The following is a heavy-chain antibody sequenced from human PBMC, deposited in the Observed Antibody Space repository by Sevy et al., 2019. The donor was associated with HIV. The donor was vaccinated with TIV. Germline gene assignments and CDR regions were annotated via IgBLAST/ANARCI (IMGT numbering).Heavy chain of an antibody. Sequence: SETLSLTCAVSGYSMTSGYFWGWIRPSPGKGRGGMGSRFHSGTTNYSPSLKSRVTLSVDTSKNQFSLKVRSVTAADTAVYYCARVDSSGWSDYWGQGTLVTVSS. J-gene: IGHJ4*02. D-gene: IGHD6-13*01. CDR1: GYSMTSGYF. CDR3: ARVDSSGWSDY. CDR2: RFHSGTT. V-gene: IGHV4-38-2*01.